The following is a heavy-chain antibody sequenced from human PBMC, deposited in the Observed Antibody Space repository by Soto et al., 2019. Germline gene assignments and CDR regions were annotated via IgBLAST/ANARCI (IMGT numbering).Heavy chain of an antibody. V-gene: IGHV4-31*03. J-gene: IGHJ4*02. CDR1: GGSISSGGYY. CDR3: ASDSSGYGCFDY. D-gene: IGHD3-22*01. Sequence: SETLSLICTVSGGSISSGGYYWSWIRQHPGKGLEWIGYIYYSGSTYYNPSLKSRVTISVDTSKNQFSLKLSSVTAADTAVYYCASDSSGYGCFDYWGQGTLVTVSS. CDR2: IYYSGST.